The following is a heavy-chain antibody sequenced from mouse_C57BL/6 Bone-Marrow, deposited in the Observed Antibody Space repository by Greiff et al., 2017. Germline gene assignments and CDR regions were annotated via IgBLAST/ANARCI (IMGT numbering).Heavy chain of an antibody. V-gene: IGHV1-81*01. CDR2: IYPRSGNT. J-gene: IGHJ2*01. CDR1: GYTFTSYG. CDR3: ARDSAYYFDY. Sequence: QVQLQEPGAELARPGASVKLSCKASGYTFTSYGISWVKQRPGQGLEWIGEIYPRSGNTYYNEKFKGKATLTADNSSSTAYMALRSLTSEDSAVYFCARDSAYYFDYGGQGTTLTVSS.